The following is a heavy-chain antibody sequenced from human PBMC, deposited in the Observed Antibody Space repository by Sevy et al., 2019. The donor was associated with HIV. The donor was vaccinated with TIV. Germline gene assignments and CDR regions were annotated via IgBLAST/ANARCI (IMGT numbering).Heavy chain of an antibody. D-gene: IGHD4-17*01. CDR1: GFTFNSYW. CDR2: IKQDGSEK. CDR3: AREGSPYATYYYYYEMDD. J-gene: IGHJ6*02. Sequence: GGSLRLSCAASGFTFNSYWMSWVRQAPGKGLEWVANIKQDGSEKYYVDSVKGRFTISRDNSQNSLFLQMNTLRAEDTAVYYCAREGSPYATYYYYYEMDDWGQGTPVTVSS. V-gene: IGHV3-7*01.